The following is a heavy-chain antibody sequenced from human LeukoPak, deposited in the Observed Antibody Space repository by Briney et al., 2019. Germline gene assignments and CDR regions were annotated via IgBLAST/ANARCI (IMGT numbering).Heavy chain of an antibody. J-gene: IGHJ4*02. D-gene: IGHD5-12*01. CDR1: GYTFTGYY. V-gene: IGHV1-2*02. CDR3: ARGDGGYDFDFDY. Sequence: GASVKVSCKACGYTFTGYYMHYVRQAPGQGLEWMGGINPNSGGTNYAQNFQGRVTMTRDTSISTAYMELSRLRSEDTAVYYCARGDGGYDFDFDYWGQGTLVTVSS. CDR2: INPNSGGT.